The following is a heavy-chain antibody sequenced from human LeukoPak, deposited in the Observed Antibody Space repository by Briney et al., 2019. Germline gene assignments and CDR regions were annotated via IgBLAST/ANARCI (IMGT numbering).Heavy chain of an antibody. Sequence: PSETLSLTCAVYGGSFSGYYWSWIRQPPGKGLEWIVEINHIGSTNYNPSLKSRVTISVDKSKNQFSLKLSSVTAADTAVYYCARGFPRYGSGWLRTDAFDIWGQGTMVTVSS. CDR3: ARGFPRYGSGWLRTDAFDI. V-gene: IGHV4-34*01. CDR1: GGSFSGYY. J-gene: IGHJ3*02. CDR2: INHIGST. D-gene: IGHD6-19*01.